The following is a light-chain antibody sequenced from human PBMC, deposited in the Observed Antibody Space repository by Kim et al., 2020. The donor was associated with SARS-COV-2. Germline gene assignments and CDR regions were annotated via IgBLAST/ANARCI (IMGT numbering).Light chain of an antibody. CDR3: QSYDSSLSNYV. Sequence: VTISSTPTTSTIGSGYYVHCYQPLPGTVPPLLIYGNTHRPSGVPDRLSGSKSGTSASLAITGLQAEDEADYYCQSYDSSLSNYVFGTGTKVTVL. CDR2: GNT. J-gene: IGLJ1*01. V-gene: IGLV1-40*01. CDR1: TSTIGSGYY.